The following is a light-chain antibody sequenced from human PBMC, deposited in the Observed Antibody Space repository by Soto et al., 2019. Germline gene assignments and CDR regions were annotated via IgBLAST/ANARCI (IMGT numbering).Light chain of an antibody. CDR2: DVS. CDR1: SSDVGGYNY. V-gene: IGLV2-14*01. Sequence: QSALTQPASVSGSPGQSITISCTGTSSDVGGYNYVSWYQQHPGKAPKLMIYDVSNRPSGVSNRFSGSKSGNTASLTISGLQAEDEADYYCSSYTSSSTLDYVFGTGTKVTV. J-gene: IGLJ1*01. CDR3: SSYTSSSTLDYV.